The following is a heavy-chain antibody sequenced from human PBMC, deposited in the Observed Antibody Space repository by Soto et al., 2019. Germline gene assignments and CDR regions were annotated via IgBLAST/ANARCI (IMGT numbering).Heavy chain of an antibody. D-gene: IGHD6-13*01. V-gene: IGHV3-23*01. CDR3: AKENGYSSSWFEFDD. J-gene: IGHJ4*02. CDR1: GFTFSSYA. Sequence: EVQLLESGGGLVQPGGSLRLSCAASGFTFSSYAMSWGRQAPGKGLEWVSAISGSGGSTYYADSVKGRFTISRDNSKNTLYLQMNSLRADYTAVYYCAKENGYSSSWFEFDDWGQGTLVTVS. CDR2: ISGSGGST.